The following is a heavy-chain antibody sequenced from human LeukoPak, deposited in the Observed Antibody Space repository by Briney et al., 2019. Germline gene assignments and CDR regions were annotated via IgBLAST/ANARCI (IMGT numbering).Heavy chain of an antibody. V-gene: IGHV1-8*01. D-gene: IGHD6-6*01. J-gene: IGHJ4*02. CDR2: MNPNSGNT. CDR1: GYTFTNYD. CDR3: ARGDQHVEYSSSPFDY. Sequence: ATVKVSCKASGYTFTNYDINWVREATGQGLEWMVGMNPNSGNTGYAQKFQGRVTMTRNTSISTAYMELSSLRSEDTAVYYCARGDQHVEYSSSPFDYWGQGTLVTVSS.